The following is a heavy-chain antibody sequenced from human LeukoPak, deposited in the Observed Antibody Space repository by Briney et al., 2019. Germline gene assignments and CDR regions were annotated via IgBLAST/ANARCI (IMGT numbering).Heavy chain of an antibody. J-gene: IGHJ4*02. CDR2: INHSGST. CDR1: GGSFSGYY. Sequence: SETLSLTCAVYGGSFSGYYWSWIRQPPGKGLGWIGEINHSGSTNYNPSLKSRVTISVDTSKNQFSLKLSSVTAADTAVYYCVRGFRLFVHWGQGTLVTVSS. V-gene: IGHV4-34*01. CDR3: VRGFRLFVH.